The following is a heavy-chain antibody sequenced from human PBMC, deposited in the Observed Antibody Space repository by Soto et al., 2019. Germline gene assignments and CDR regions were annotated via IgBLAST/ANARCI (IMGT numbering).Heavy chain of an antibody. Sequence: GGSLRLSCAASGFTFSSYAMSWVRQAPGKGLEWVSAISGSGGSTYYADSVKGRFTISRDNSKNTLYLQMNSLRAEDTAVYYCAKEGAYYYGSGSYYTYGMDVWGQGTTVTVSS. V-gene: IGHV3-23*01. D-gene: IGHD3-10*01. CDR1: GFTFSSYA. CDR2: ISGSGGST. J-gene: IGHJ6*02. CDR3: AKEGAYYYGSGSYYTYGMDV.